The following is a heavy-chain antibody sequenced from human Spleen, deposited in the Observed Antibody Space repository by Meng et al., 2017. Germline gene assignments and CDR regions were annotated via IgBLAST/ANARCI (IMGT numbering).Heavy chain of an antibody. CDR2: IIPIFGTA. V-gene: IGHV1-69*01. Sequence: QGQRVQSGGEVKKPGSSVTVSCKASGGTFSSYAISWVRQAPGQGLEWMGGIIPIFGTANYAQKFQGRVTITADESTSTAYMELTSLRSDDTAVYYCATRGNPYLNCWGQGTLVTVSS. CDR1: GGTFSSYA. J-gene: IGHJ4*02. CDR3: ATRGNPYLNC.